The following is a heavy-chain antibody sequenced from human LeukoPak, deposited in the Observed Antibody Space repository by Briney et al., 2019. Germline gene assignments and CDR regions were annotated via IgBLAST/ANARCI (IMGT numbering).Heavy chain of an antibody. Sequence: GASVKVSCKASGYTFTGYYIHWVRQATGQGLEWMGWMNPNSGNTGYAQKFQGRVTMTRNTSISTAYMELSSLRSEDTAVYYCARDGGAAAGTDYWGQGTLVTVSS. CDR2: MNPNSGNT. J-gene: IGHJ4*02. CDR3: ARDGGAAAGTDY. V-gene: IGHV1-8*02. CDR1: GYTFTGYY. D-gene: IGHD6-13*01.